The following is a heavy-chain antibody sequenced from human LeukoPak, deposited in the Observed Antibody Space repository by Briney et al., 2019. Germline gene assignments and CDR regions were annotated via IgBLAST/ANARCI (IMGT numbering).Heavy chain of an antibody. V-gene: IGHV3-13*04. CDR3: ARATVTWYFDL. CDR2: IGTAGDT. D-gene: IGHD4-17*01. CDR1: GFTFSSYD. Sequence: GGSLRLSCAASGFTFSSYDMHWVRQATGKGLEWVSAIGTAGDTYYPGSVKGRFTISRENAKNSLYLQMNSLRAGDTAVYYCARATVTWYFDLWGRGTLVTVSS. J-gene: IGHJ2*01.